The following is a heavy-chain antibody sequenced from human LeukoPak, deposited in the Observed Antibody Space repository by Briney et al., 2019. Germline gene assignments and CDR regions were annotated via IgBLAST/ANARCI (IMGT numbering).Heavy chain of an antibody. CDR2: ITGSDDIT. J-gene: IGHJ4*02. CDR1: GFIFSNYA. D-gene: IGHD3-9*01. CDR3: AKWGDYDILTGYYDSDY. Sequence: GGSLRLSCAASGFIFSNYAMSWVRRAPGKGLEWVSAITGSDDITYYADSVKGRFTISRDNSKNTLYLQVNSLRAEDTAIYYCAKWGDYDILTGYYDSDYWGQGTLVTVSS. V-gene: IGHV3-23*01.